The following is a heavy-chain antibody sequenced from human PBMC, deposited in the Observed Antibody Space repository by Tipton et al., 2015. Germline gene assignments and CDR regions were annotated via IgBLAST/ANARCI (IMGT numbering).Heavy chain of an antibody. D-gene: IGHD3-10*01. Sequence: TLSLTCTVSGGSISSYYWSWIRQPAGRGLEWIGLIYTSDSTNYNPSLKSRVTMSVDTSKNQFSLKLSSVTAADTAVYYCARDLTGGFYGSGSYHYWGQGILVTVSS. CDR1: GGSISSYY. J-gene: IGHJ4*02. CDR2: IYTSDST. CDR3: ARDLTGGFYGSGSYHY. V-gene: IGHV4-4*07.